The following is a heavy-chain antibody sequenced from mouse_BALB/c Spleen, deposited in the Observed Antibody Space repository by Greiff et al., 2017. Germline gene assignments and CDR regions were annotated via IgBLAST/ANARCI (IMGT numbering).Heavy chain of an antibody. CDR1: GYTFTNYG. J-gene: IGHJ2*01. Sequence: LVESGPELKKPGETVKISCKASGYTFTNYGMNWVKQAPGKGLKWMGWINTYTGEPTYADDFKGRFAFSLETSASTAYLQINNLKNEDTATYFCARSSTMITLDYWGQGTTLTVSS. CDR3: ARSSTMITLDY. CDR2: INTYTGEP. D-gene: IGHD2-4*01. V-gene: IGHV9-3-1*01.